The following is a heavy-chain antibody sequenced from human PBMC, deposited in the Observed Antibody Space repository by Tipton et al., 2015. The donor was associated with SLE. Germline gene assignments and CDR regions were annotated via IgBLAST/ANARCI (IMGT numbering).Heavy chain of an antibody. D-gene: IGHD3-3*01. V-gene: IGHV1-46*01. CDR3: ARGGHEVLEWFLWGFDY. CDR2: INPSGGST. CDR1: GYTFTSYY. J-gene: IGHJ4*02. Sequence: QVQLVQSGPEVKKPGASVKVSCKASGYTFTSYYMHWVRQAPGQGLEWMGIINPSGGSTSYAQKFQGRVTMTRDTSTSTVYMELSSLRSEDTAVYYCARGGHEVLEWFLWGFDYWGQGTLVTVSS.